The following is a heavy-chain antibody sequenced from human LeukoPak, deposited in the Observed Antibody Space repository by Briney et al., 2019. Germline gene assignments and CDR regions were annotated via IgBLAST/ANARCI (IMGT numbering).Heavy chain of an antibody. CDR3: ARVGRYYDSSGFYYYYYMDV. J-gene: IGHJ6*03. V-gene: IGHV1-18*01. CDR1: GYTFTSYG. CDR2: ISAYNGNT. Sequence: ASVKVSCKASGYTFTSYGISWVRQAPGQGLEWMGWISAYNGNTNYAQKLQGRVTMTTDTSTSTAYMELRSLRSDDTAVYYCARVGRYYDSSGFYYYYYMDVWGKGPRSPSP. D-gene: IGHD3-22*01.